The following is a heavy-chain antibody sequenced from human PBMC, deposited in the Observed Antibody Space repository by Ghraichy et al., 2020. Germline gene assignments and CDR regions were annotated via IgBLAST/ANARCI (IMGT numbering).Heavy chain of an antibody. CDR1: GFTFSSYS. Sequence: GGSLRLSCAASGFTFSSYSMNWVRQAPGKGLEWVSYISSSSITMYIYYADSVKGRFTISRDIAKNSLYLQMNSLRAEDTAVYYCARDSIVGATVDYWGQGTLVTVSS. CDR3: ARDSIVGATVDY. D-gene: IGHD1-26*01. V-gene: IGHV3-48*01. CDR2: ISSSSITMYI. J-gene: IGHJ4*02.